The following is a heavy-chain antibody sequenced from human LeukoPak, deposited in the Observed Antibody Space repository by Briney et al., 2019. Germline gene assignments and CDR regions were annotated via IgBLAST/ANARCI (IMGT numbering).Heavy chain of an antibody. CDR1: GFTVSSNY. Sequence: PGGSLRLSCAASGFTVSSNYMSWVRQAPGKGLEWVSVIYSGGSTYYADSVKGRFTISRDTSKNTLYLQVNSLRAEDTAVYYCAREGPMGAAGNWFDPWGQGTLVTVSS. V-gene: IGHV3-53*01. D-gene: IGHD6-13*01. CDR2: IYSGGST. J-gene: IGHJ5*02. CDR3: AREGPMGAAGNWFDP.